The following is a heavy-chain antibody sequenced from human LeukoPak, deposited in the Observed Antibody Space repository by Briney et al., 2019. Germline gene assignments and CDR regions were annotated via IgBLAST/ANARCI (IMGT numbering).Heavy chain of an antibody. CDR3: ARGSTTTNEKFPNDY. CDR1: GYTFTGYY. Sequence: ASVKVSCKASGYTFTGYYIHWMRQAPGQGLEWMGWIKPNSGATNVAQKFQGRVTMTRDTSISAAYTELSTLTSDDSAVYYCARGSTTTNEKFPNDYWGQGTLVTVSS. J-gene: IGHJ4*02. CDR2: IKPNSGAT. D-gene: IGHD2-2*01. V-gene: IGHV1-2*02.